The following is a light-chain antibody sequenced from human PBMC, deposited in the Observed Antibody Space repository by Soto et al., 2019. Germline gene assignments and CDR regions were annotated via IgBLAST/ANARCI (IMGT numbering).Light chain of an antibody. CDR1: SSDVGKYDY. CDR2: EVS. Sequence: XSALTRPPSASGSPWQSVTISCTGTSSDVGKYDYVSWFQHHPGKAPKLIIYEVSKRPSGVPDRFSGSKSGSTASLTVSGLQTEDEADYYCNSYVAGSHVFGTGTKVTVL. CDR3: NSYVAGSHV. J-gene: IGLJ1*01. V-gene: IGLV2-8*01.